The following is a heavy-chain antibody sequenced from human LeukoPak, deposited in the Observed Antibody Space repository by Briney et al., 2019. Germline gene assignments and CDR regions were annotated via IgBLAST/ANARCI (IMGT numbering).Heavy chain of an antibody. CDR2: ISSSSSYI. Sequence: PGGSLRLSCAASGFTFSSYSMNWVRQAPGKGLEWVSSISSSSSYIYYADSVKGRFTISRDNAKNSLYLQMNSLRAEDTAVYYCARVIAVGLGAFDIWGQGTMVTVSS. V-gene: IGHV3-21*01. CDR3: ARVIAVGLGAFDI. CDR1: GFTFSSYS. D-gene: IGHD1-26*01. J-gene: IGHJ3*02.